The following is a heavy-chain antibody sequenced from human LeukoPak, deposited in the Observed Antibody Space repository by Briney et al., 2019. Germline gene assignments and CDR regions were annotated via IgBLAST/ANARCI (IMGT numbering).Heavy chain of an antibody. CDR3: ARVGTYGSGNNWFDP. Sequence: SETLSLTCTVSGYSISSGYYWGWIRQPPGKGLEWIGSIYHSGSTYYNPSLKSRVTISVDTSKNQFSLKLSSVTAADTAVYYCARVGTYGSGNNWFDPWGQGTLVTVSS. CDR2: IYHSGST. CDR1: GYSISSGYY. V-gene: IGHV4-38-2*02. J-gene: IGHJ5*02. D-gene: IGHD3-10*01.